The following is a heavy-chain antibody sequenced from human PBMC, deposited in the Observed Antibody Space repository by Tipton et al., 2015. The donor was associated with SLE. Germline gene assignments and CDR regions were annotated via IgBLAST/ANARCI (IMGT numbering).Heavy chain of an antibody. V-gene: IGHV3-23*01. CDR3: AKDLYADHEGALDY. CDR2: ISASGGST. D-gene: IGHD4-17*01. J-gene: IGHJ4*02. Sequence: SLRLSCAASGFSAINNYMSWVRQAPGKGPEWVSAISASGGSTYHADSVKGRFTISRDNSKSILYLQMNSLRAEDTALYYCAKDLYADHEGALDYWGRGALVTVSS. CDR1: GFSAINNY.